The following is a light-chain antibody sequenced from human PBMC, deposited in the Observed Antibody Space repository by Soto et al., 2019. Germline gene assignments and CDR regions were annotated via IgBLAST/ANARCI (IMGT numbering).Light chain of an antibody. CDR1: QSVSSD. CDR2: DAS. Sequence: IVMTQSPATLSVCPGERATLXCRASQSVSSDLGWYQQKTGKAPRLLIFDASNRATGIQARFSGSGSGKDSTLTLSSLEPEDFAVYYCQQRSNWPPITFGQGTRLEIK. J-gene: IGKJ5*01. CDR3: QQRSNWPPIT. V-gene: IGKV3-11*01.